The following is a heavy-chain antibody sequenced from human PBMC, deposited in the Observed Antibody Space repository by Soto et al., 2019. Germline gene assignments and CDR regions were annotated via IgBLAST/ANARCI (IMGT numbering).Heavy chain of an antibody. CDR3: GSEREHYYYYGMDV. Sequence: ASVKVSCKASGGTFGSYAISWVRQAPGQGLEWMGGIIPIFGTANYAQKFQGRVTITADKSTSTAYMELSSLRSEDTAVYYCGSEREHYYYYGMDVWGQGTTVTVSS. D-gene: IGHD1-26*01. V-gene: IGHV1-69*06. J-gene: IGHJ6*02. CDR1: GGTFGSYA. CDR2: IIPIFGTA.